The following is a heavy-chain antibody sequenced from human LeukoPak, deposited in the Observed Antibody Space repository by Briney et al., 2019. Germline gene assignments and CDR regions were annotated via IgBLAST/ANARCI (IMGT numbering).Heavy chain of an antibody. CDR1: GGSFSGYY. CDR3: ARGGVMVIDYDY. J-gene: IGHJ4*02. V-gene: IGHV4-34*01. D-gene: IGHD3-22*01. Sequence: SETLSLTCAVYGGSFSGYYWSWIRQPPGKGLEWIGEINHSGSTNYNPSLKSRVTISVDTSKNQFSLKLSSVTATDTAVYYCARGGVMVIDYDYWGQGTLVTVSS. CDR2: INHSGST.